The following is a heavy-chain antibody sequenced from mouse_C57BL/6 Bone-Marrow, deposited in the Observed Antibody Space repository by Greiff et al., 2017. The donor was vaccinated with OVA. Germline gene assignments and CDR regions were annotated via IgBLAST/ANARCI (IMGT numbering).Heavy chain of an antibody. Sequence: EVQLQESGPELVKPGASVKMSCKASGYTFTDYNMHWVKQSHGKSLEWIGYINPNNGGTSYNQKFKGKATLTVNKSSSTAYMELRSLTSEDSAVYYCARSGDYDAYYAMDYWGQGTSVTVSS. V-gene: IGHV1-22*01. D-gene: IGHD2-4*01. CDR1: GYTFTDYN. CDR2: INPNNGGT. CDR3: ARSGDYDAYYAMDY. J-gene: IGHJ4*01.